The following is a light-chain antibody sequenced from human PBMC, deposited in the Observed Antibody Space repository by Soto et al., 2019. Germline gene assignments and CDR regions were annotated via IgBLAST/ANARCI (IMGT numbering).Light chain of an antibody. CDR3: EQTKAFLPLA. CDR2: GAS. J-gene: IGKJ4*01. V-gene: IGKV1-12*01. CDR1: QGISNW. Sequence: DIQMTQSPSSVSASVGDRVTITCRASQGISNWLAWYQQQSGKAPKLLIYGASSLQSGGPSRFSGGGSGTHFTLIISSLQPEDVATYYCEQTKAFLPLAFYGGTKVEI.